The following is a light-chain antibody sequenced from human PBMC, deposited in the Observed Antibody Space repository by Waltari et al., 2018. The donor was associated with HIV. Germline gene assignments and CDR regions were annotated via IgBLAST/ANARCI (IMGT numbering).Light chain of an antibody. CDR1: QSVSYTSNNKNY. Sequence: DIVMTQSPDSLAVSLGERAHINCKSSQSVSYTSNNKNYLAWYQQKPGQPPKLLIYWASTRESGVPDRFSGSGSGTDFTLTISSLQAEDVAVYYCQQYYITPQTFGQGTKVEIK. CDR2: WAS. CDR3: QQYYITPQT. V-gene: IGKV4-1*01. J-gene: IGKJ1*01.